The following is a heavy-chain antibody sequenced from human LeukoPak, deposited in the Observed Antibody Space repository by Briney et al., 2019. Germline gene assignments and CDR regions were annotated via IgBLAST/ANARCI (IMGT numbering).Heavy chain of an antibody. D-gene: IGHD3-10*01. CDR3: ARGRGSLTY. J-gene: IGHJ4*02. V-gene: IGHV4-59*01. CDR2: FYDTRSP. Sequence: AETLSLTCTVSGGSISSYHWSWIRQPPGKGLEWIGYFYDTRSPKYNPSLERRVTISVDMSRNLFSLNLTSVTAADTAVYYCARGRGSLTYWGQGTLATVSS. CDR1: GGSISSYH.